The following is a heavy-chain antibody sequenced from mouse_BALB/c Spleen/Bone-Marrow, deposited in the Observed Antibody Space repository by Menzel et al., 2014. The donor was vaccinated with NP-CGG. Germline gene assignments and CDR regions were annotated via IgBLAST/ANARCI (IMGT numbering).Heavy chain of an antibody. CDR3: ARQSYEGFAY. J-gene: IGHJ3*01. CDR1: GFTFSSYT. CDR2: ISNGGGST. D-gene: IGHD2-3*01. Sequence: EVKLMESGGNLVQPGGSLKLSCAASGFTFSSYTMSWVRQTPEKRLEWVAYISNGGGSTYYPDTVKGRFTISRDNATNTLYLQMSSLKSEDTATYYCARQSYEGFAYWGQGTLVTVSA. V-gene: IGHV5-12-2*01.